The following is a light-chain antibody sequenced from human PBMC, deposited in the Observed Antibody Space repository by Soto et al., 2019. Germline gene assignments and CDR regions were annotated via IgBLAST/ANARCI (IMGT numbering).Light chain of an antibody. CDR1: QDISSY. Sequence: DIQLTQSPSFLSASVGDRVTITCRTSQDISSYLAWYQQKPGKAPQLLISGASTLHSGVPSRFSGSGSGTEFTLTISSLQPEDFATYYCQHLKSYPLSFGRGTKVEI. CDR2: GAS. V-gene: IGKV1-9*01. J-gene: IGKJ4*01. CDR3: QHLKSYPLS.